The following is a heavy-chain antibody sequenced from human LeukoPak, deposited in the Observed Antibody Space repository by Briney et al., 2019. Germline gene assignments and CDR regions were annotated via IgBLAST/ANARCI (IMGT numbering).Heavy chain of an antibody. CDR1: GYIFTDYY. D-gene: IGHD4-17*01. V-gene: IGHV1/OR15-1*04. J-gene: IGHJ5*02. Sequence: GASVKVSCKASGYIFTDYYMHWVRQAPGQELGWMGRINPNSGGTNYAQKFQGRVTMTRDTSTSTVYMELSSLRSEDTAVYYCARGVADYGDYWFDPWGQGTLVTVSS. CDR2: INPNSGGT. CDR3: ARGVADYGDYWFDP.